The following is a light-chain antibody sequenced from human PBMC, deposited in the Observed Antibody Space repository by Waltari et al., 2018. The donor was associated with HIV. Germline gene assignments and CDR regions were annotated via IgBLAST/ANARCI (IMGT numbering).Light chain of an antibody. J-gene: IGLJ1*01. CDR3: SSYTSSNTYV. V-gene: IGLV2-14*01. CDR2: DVT. CDR1: SSDVGGYNY. Sequence: GQSITISCTGTSSDVGGYNYVSWYQQHPGKAPKLMIYDVTNRPSGVSNRFSGSKSGNTASLTISGLQAEDEADYYCSSYTSSNTYVFGTGTKVTVL.